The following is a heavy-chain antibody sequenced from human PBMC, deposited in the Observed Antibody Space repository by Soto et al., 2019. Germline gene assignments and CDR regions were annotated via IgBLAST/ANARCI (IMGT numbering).Heavy chain of an antibody. CDR2: FNLNSCGT. D-gene: IGHD6-19*01. CDR3: ARDGQAVAGTLTSYNWFDP. Sequence: GASVKVSCKASGYTFTGYYMHWVRQAPGQENKLMGWFNLNSCGTNYAQKFQGWVTMTRDTSISTAFMELSRLRSDDTAVYYCARDGQAVAGTLTSYNWFDPWGQGTLVTVSS. J-gene: IGHJ5*02. V-gene: IGHV1-2*04. CDR1: GYTFTGYY.